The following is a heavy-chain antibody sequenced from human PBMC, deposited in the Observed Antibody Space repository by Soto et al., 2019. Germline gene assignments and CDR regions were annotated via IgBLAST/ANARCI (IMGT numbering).Heavy chain of an antibody. J-gene: IGHJ4*02. Sequence: SGPTLVNPTQTLTLTCTFSGFSLSTSGMSVSWIRQPPGKALEWLALIDWGADKSYSTSLKTRLTISKDTSKNQVVLTMTTMDPVDNSTYFCARAATRHGYRFLKYWGQGAQVSVTA. CDR1: GFSLSTSGMS. D-gene: IGHD5-12*01. CDR2: IDWGADK. CDR3: ARAATRHGYRFLKY. V-gene: IGHV2-70*01.